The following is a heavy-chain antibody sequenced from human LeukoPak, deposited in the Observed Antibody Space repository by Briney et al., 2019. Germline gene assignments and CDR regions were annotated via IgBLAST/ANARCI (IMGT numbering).Heavy chain of an antibody. D-gene: IGHD5-24*01. CDR3: ARGATISETGYFDF. CDR1: GGSFSRYY. Sequence: PSETLSLTCAVYGGSFSRYYWSWIRQSPGKGLKWIAEIDHRGDTNYHPSVKSRVTISVDTSKNQFSLKVRSLSAADTAVYYCARGATISETGYFDFWGQGTLVTVSS. V-gene: IGHV4-34*01. CDR2: IDHRGDT. J-gene: IGHJ4*03.